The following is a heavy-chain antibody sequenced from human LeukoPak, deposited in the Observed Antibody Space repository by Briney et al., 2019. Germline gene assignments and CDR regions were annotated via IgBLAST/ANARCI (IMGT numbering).Heavy chain of an antibody. CDR3: ARDDYYDSSGYDYFDY. CDR1: GFTFSRYW. J-gene: IGHJ4*02. Sequence: GGSLRLSCAASGFTFSRYWMSWVRQAPGKGLEWVANIKQDGSEKYYVDSVKGRFTISRDNAKNSLYLQMNSLRAEDTAVYYCARDDYYDSSGYDYFDYWGQGTLVTVSS. D-gene: IGHD3-22*01. V-gene: IGHV3-7*01. CDR2: IKQDGSEK.